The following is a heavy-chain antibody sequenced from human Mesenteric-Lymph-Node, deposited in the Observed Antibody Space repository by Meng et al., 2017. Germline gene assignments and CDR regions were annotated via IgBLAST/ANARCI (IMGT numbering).Heavy chain of an antibody. CDR1: GFTFSSYA. V-gene: IGHV3-23*01. CDR3: AKDQGVSNYELDY. Sequence: GESLKISCAASGFTFSSYAMSWVRQAPGKGLEWVSSISGSAGSTYYADSVKGRFTISRDNSKNTLYLQMNSLRADDTAVYYCAKDQGVSNYELDYWGQGTLVTVSS. J-gene: IGHJ4*02. D-gene: IGHD4-11*01. CDR2: ISGSAGST.